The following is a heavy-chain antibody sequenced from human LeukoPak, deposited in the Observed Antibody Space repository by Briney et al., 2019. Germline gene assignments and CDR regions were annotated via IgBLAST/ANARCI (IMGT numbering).Heavy chain of an antibody. CDR3: SRHEALPGDY. CDR1: GFTFSGST. V-gene: IGHV3-73*01. Sequence: GGSLRLSCAASGFTFSGSTVHWVRQASGKGLDWVGHIRTKANNHATAYAASVKGRFTISRDDSKNTAYLQMNSLKIEDTAVYYCSRHEALPGDYWGQGTLVTVSS. J-gene: IGHJ4*02. D-gene: IGHD2-21*02. CDR2: IRTKANNHAT.